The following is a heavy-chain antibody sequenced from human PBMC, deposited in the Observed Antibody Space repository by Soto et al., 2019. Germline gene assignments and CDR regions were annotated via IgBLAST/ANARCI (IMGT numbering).Heavy chain of an antibody. Sequence: GSLRLSCAASGFTFSSYWMHWVRQAPGKGLVWVSHINNDGTYTRYADSVKGRFTFSRDNARNTLYLQMNNLRPEDTAMYYCARINEYNDYWGQGTLVTVSS. CDR3: ARINEYNDY. CDR2: INNDGTYT. D-gene: IGHD1-1*01. J-gene: IGHJ4*02. V-gene: IGHV3-74*01. CDR1: GFTFSSYW.